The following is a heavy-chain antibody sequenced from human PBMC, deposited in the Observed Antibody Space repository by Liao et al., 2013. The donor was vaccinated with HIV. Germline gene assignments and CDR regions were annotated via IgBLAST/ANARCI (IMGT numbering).Heavy chain of an antibody. CDR2: IYTSGST. Sequence: QLQLQESGPGLVKPSQTLSLTCTVSGGSMSDESYYWSWIRQPAGKGLEWIGRIYTSGSTNYNPSLNSRVTISLDTSKNQFSLKMRSVTAADTAVYYCARVDYFYYYLDVWGKGTAVTVSS. V-gene: IGHV4-61*02. CDR3: ARVDYFYYYLDV. CDR1: GGSMSDESYY. J-gene: IGHJ6*03.